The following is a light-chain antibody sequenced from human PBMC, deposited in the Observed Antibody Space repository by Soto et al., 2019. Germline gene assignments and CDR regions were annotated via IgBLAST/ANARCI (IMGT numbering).Light chain of an antibody. CDR3: AAWDDSLNGRV. J-gene: IGLJ3*02. V-gene: IGLV1-44*01. CDR2: GND. Sequence: QLVLTQPPSASGTPGQRVTISCSGSSSNIGSNTVNWYQQLPGTAPKLLIFGNDLRPSGVPDRFSGSKSGTSASLAISGLQSEDEADYYCAAWDDSLNGRVFGGGTKLTVL. CDR1: SSNIGSNT.